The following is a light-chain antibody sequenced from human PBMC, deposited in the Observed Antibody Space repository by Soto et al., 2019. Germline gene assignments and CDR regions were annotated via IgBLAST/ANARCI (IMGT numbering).Light chain of an antibody. J-gene: IGKJ4*01. Sequence: DIQMIQSPATLSASVGDRITITCRASENIFKYVAWYQQTSGSAPNLLIYAASDLESGVPSRFSRSGSGTEFSLTIDNLQPNDSATYYCQHYNTRSIAFGGGTKVDVK. CDR2: AAS. V-gene: IGKV1-5*01. CDR1: ENIFKY. CDR3: QHYNTRSIA.